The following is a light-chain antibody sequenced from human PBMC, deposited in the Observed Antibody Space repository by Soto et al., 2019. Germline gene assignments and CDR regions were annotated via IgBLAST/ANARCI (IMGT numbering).Light chain of an antibody. CDR3: QQRSNWPIT. V-gene: IGKV3D-11*01. Sequence: EIVMTQSPATLSVSPGEGATLSCMASQGIGDTLAWYQQKPGQTPRLLIYDTSTRATGIPARFSGSGSGTEFTLTISSLEPEDFAVYSCQQRSNWPITFGQGTRLEIK. CDR1: QGIGDT. J-gene: IGKJ5*01. CDR2: DTS.